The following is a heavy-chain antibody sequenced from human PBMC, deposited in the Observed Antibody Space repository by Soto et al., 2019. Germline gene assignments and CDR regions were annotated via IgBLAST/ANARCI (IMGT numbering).Heavy chain of an antibody. Sequence: SETLSLTCTVSGGSISSYYWSWIRQPPGKGLEWIGYIYYSGSTNYNPSLKSRVTISVDTSKNQFSLKLSSVTAADTAVYYCARVLGNCSGGSCYVWFDPWGQGTLVTVSS. D-gene: IGHD2-15*01. CDR3: ARVLGNCSGGSCYVWFDP. CDR2: IYYSGST. V-gene: IGHV4-59*01. J-gene: IGHJ5*02. CDR1: GGSISSYY.